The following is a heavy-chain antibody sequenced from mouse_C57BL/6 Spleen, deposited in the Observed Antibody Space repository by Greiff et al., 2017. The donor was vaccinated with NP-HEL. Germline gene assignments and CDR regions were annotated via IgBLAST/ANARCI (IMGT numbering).Heavy chain of an antibody. V-gene: IGHV1-55*01. CDR2: IYPGSGST. J-gene: IGHJ4*01. Sequence: VQLQQPGAELVKPGASVKMSCKASGYTFTSYWITWVKQRPGQGLEWIGDIYPGSGSTNYNEKFKSKATLTVDTSSSTAYMQLSSLTSEDSAVYYCARSVHTVRDAMDYWGQGTSVTVSS. CDR3: ARSVHTVRDAMDY. CDR1: GYTFTSYW. D-gene: IGHD1-1*01.